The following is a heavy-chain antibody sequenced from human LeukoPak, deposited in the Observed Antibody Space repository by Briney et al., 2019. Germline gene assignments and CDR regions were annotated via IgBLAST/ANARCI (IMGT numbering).Heavy chain of an antibody. V-gene: IGHV4-34*01. D-gene: IGHD5-18*01. CDR3: ARDSNSAMVRGLDY. Sequence: SETLSLTCAVYGGSFSGYYWSWIRQPPGKGLEWIGEINHSGSTNYNPSLKSRVTISVDTSKNQFSLKLSSVTAADTAVYYCARDSNSAMVRGLDYWGQGTLVTVSS. CDR1: GGSFSGYY. J-gene: IGHJ4*02. CDR2: INHSGST.